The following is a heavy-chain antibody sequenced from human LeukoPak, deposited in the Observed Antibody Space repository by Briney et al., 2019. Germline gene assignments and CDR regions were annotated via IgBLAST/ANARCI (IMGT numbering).Heavy chain of an antibody. D-gene: IGHD3-3*01. CDR1: GFTFSSYW. V-gene: IGHV3-7*01. CDR2: IKQDGSEK. CDR3: ARDGITSTIFGEVGYFDY. J-gene: IGHJ4*02. Sequence: SGGSLRLSCAVSGFTFSSYWMSWVRQAPGKGLEWVANIKQDGSEKYYVDSVKGRFTISRDNAKNSLYLQMNSLRAEDTAVYYCARDGITSTIFGEVGYFDYWGQGTLVTVSP.